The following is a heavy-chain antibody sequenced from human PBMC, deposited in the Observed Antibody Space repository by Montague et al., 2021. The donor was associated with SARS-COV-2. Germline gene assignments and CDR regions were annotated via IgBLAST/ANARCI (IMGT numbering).Heavy chain of an antibody. CDR3: ARAGGGSSYNYYGLDV. J-gene: IGHJ6*02. V-gene: IGHV4-59*01. Sequence: SETLSLTCSISGGSINSFYWNWIRQSPGKGLEWIGYVYYTGSTNYNPSLKRRAPISVDTSKNQFSLTVGSVTAADTAVYYCARAGGGSSYNYYGLDVWGQGTTVTVSS. D-gene: IGHD2-15*01. CDR2: VYYTGST. CDR1: GGSINSFY.